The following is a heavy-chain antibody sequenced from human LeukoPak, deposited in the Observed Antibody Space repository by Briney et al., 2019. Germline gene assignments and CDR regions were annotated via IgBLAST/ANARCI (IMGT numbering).Heavy chain of an antibody. Sequence: GGPLSLSCPASGFTVGSTWIPWFPKPQGRGLMWFSRINGDGTNRDYAGSVRGRFAISRDNAKNTVYLQMNSLGGEDTAVYYCTRVSTGTSGGWEYWGQGTLVTVSS. V-gene: IGHV3-74*01. D-gene: IGHD1-1*01. J-gene: IGHJ4*02. CDR3: TRVSTGTSGGWEY. CDR1: GFTVGSTW. CDR2: INGDGTNR.